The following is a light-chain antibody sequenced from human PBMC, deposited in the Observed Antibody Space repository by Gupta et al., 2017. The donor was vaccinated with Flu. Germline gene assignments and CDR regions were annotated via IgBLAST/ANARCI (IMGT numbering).Light chain of an antibody. CDR1: SSNIGSNY. V-gene: IGLV1-47*01. CDR3: AAWDDSLSGYV. CDR2: KNN. J-gene: IGLJ1*01. Sequence: YVLTHPPSASRPTVPMVTVSCSGSSSNIGSNYVYWYQQIPGTAPKLLTDKNNQRPSGVPDRFSGSKSGTSASLAISGLRSEDEADYYCAAWDDSLSGYVFGTGTKVTVL.